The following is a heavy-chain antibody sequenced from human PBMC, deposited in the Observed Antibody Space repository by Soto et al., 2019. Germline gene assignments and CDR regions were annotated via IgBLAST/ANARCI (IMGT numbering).Heavy chain of an antibody. Sequence: GGSLRLSCAASGFTFSSYNMNWVRQAPGKGLEWIADISKSSTTINYADSVKGRFTISRDNAKNSLYLQMNSLRDEDTAVYYCAKDGGSFYYDGMDVWGQGTTVTVSS. J-gene: IGHJ6*02. CDR3: AKDGGSFYYDGMDV. V-gene: IGHV3-48*02. D-gene: IGHD2-15*01. CDR1: GFTFSSYN. CDR2: ISKSSTTI.